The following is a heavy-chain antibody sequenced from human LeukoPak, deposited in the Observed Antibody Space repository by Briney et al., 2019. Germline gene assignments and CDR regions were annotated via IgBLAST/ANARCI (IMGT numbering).Heavy chain of an antibody. V-gene: IGHV4-59*01. D-gene: IGHD4-17*01. J-gene: IGHJ4*02. CDR3: ARATTGEFDY. CDR1: GGSISSYY. Sequence: SETLSLTCTVSGGSISSYYWSWLRQPPGKGLEWIGYIYYSGSTNYNPSLKSRVTISVDTSKNQFSLKLSSVTAADTAVYYCARATTGEFDYWGQGTLVTVSS. CDR2: IYYSGST.